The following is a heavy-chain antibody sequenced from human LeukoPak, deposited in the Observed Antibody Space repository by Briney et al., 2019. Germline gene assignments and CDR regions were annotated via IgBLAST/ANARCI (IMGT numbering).Heavy chain of an antibody. CDR2: ISSDNNTK. CDR1: GFTFSHYS. CDR3: AKDFYRLGEFDAFDN. V-gene: IGHV3-48*01. Sequence: GGSLRLSCEASGFTFSHYSMSWIRQAPGKRPEWISFISSDNNTKYYEPSVKGRFTISRDNARNSVFLHLKSLRVEDTALYYCAKDFYRLGEFDAFDNWGQGTMVTVSS. D-gene: IGHD3-16*01. J-gene: IGHJ3*02.